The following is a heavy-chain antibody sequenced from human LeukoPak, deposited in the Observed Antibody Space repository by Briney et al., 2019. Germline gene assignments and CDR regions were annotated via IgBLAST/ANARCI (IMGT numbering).Heavy chain of an antibody. D-gene: IGHD3-10*01. CDR3: ARLTKNDSGSFRFGKKKRGYMDV. V-gene: IGHV4-34*01. J-gene: IGHJ6*03. CDR2: INHSGST. Sequence: SETLSLTCAVYGGSFSGYYWSWIRQPPGKGLEWIGKINHSGSTNYNPSLKSRVTISVDTSKNQFSLKLSSVTAADTAVYYCARLTKNDSGSFRFGKKKRGYMDVWGKGTTVTISS. CDR1: GGSFSGYY.